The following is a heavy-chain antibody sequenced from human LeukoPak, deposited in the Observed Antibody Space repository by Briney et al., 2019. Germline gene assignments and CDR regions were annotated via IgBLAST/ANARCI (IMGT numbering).Heavy chain of an antibody. D-gene: IGHD3-10*01. J-gene: IGHJ6*03. CDR1: GYTFTGYY. V-gene: IGHV1-2*02. CDR2: INPNSGGT. CDR3: ARAGKGSSYYYYYYMDV. Sequence: ASVKVSCKASGYTFTGYYMHWVRQAPGQGLEWMGWINPNSGGTNYAQKLQGRVTMTTDTSTSTAYMELRSLRSDDTAVYYCARAGKGSSYYYYYYMDVWGKGTTVTVSS.